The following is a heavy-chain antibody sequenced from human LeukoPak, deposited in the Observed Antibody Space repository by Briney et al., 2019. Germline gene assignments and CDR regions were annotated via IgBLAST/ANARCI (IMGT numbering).Heavy chain of an antibody. D-gene: IGHD5-18*01. CDR2: ISGSGGST. Sequence: PGGSLRLSCAASGFTFSSYAMSWVRQAPGKGLEWVSAISGSGGSTYYADSVKGRFTISRDNAKNSLYLQMNSLRAEDTAFYYCARGLHLWENFDYWGQGTLVTVSS. CDR3: ARGLHLWENFDY. CDR1: GFTFSSYA. J-gene: IGHJ4*02. V-gene: IGHV3-23*01.